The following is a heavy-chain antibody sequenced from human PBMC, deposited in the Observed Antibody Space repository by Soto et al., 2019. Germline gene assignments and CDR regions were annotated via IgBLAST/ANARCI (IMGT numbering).Heavy chain of an antibody. CDR2: IYYSGST. CDR3: ARLSLDYTRTIFDY. J-gene: IGHJ4*02. D-gene: IGHD4-4*01. V-gene: IGHV4-59*08. CDR1: GGSISSYY. Sequence: SETLSLTCTVSGGSISSYYWSWIRQPPGKGLEWIGYIYYSGSTNYNPSLKSRVTISVDTSKNQFSLKLSSVTAADTAVYYCARLSLDYTRTIFDYWGLGTLVTVSS.